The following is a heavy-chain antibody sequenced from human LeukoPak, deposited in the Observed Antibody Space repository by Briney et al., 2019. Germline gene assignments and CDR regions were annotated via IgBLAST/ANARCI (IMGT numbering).Heavy chain of an antibody. D-gene: IGHD3-22*01. Sequence: SETLSLTCAVSGGSISSGGYSWTWIRQPPGKGLEWIGYIYHSGSTYYNPSLKSRVTISVDTSKNQFSLKLSSVTAADTAVYYCARGGYYYDSSGDRSFSDYWGQGTLVTVSS. J-gene: IGHJ4*02. V-gene: IGHV4-30-2*05. CDR1: GGSISSGGYS. CDR2: IYHSGST. CDR3: ARGGYYYDSSGDRSFSDY.